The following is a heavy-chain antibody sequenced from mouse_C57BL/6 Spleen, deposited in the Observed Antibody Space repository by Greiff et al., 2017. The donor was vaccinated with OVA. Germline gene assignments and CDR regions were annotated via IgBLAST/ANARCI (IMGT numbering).Heavy chain of an antibody. V-gene: IGHV1-61*01. Sequence: QVQLQQPGAELVRPGSSVKLSCKASGYTFTSYWMDWVKQRPGQGLEWIGNIYPSDSETHYNQKFKDKATLTVDKSSSTAYMQLSSLTSEDSAVYYCARGDDGYHFDYWGQVTTLTVSS. CDR3: ARGDDGYHFDY. CDR1: GYTFTSYW. D-gene: IGHD2-3*01. J-gene: IGHJ2*01. CDR2: IYPSDSET.